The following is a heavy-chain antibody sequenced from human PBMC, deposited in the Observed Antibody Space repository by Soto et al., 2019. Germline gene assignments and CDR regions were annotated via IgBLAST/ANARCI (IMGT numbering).Heavy chain of an antibody. Sequence: QVQVVESGGGVVQAGMSLRLSCAASGFTFRSYAMHCVRKAPGKGLEWVAVISYDGVTIYNADSVKGRFTISRDNSTDTLDLQMDSLIAADTARYYCARGHTTNWYYYFFGMDVWGPGATVTVAS. CDR3: ARGHTTNWYYYFFGMDV. CDR1: GFTFRSYA. D-gene: IGHD1-1*01. CDR2: ISYDGVTI. V-gene: IGHV3-30*03. J-gene: IGHJ6*02.